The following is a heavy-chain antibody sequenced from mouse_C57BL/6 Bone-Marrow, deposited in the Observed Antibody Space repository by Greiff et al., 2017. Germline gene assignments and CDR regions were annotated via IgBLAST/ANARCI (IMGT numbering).Heavy chain of an antibody. V-gene: IGHV1-62-2*01. J-gene: IGHJ3*01. CDR1: GYTFTEYT. Sequence: VKLMESGAELVKPGASVKLSCKASGYTFTEYTIHWVKQRSGQGLEWIGWFYPGSGSIKYNEKFKDKATLTADKSSSTVYMELSRLTSEDSAVYFCARHVYGYDWFAYWGQGTLVTVSA. CDR3: ARHVYGYDWFAY. D-gene: IGHD2-2*01. CDR2: FYPGSGSI.